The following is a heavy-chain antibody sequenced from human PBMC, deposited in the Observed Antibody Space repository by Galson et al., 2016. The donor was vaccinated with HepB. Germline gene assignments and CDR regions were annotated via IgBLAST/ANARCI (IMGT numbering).Heavy chain of an antibody. V-gene: IGHV3-48*02. CDR3: ASDVGVITVFYGMDV. Sequence: SLRLSCAASGFTFSSYNMNWVRQAPGKGLEWISYISSSSSSIYYADSVKGRFIISRDNAKNPLYLQMSSLRDEDTAVYYCASDVGVITVFYGMDVWGQGTTVTVSS. CDR1: GFTFSSYN. J-gene: IGHJ6*02. D-gene: IGHD3-22*01. CDR2: ISSSSSSI.